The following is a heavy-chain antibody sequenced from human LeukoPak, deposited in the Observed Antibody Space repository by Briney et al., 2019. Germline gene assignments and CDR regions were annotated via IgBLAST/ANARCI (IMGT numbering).Heavy chain of an antibody. J-gene: IGHJ6*04. CDR2: IDPSDSYT. Sequence: AGASLKISCQGSGYNFTSYWISGGRQLPGKGLEGMGRIDPSDSYTNYSPSFQGHVTISADKSISTAYLQWSSLKASDTAMYYCARLYCSGGSCYSRHYGMDVWGKGTTVTVSS. V-gene: IGHV5-10-1*01. CDR1: GYNFTSYW. CDR3: ARLYCSGGSCYSRHYGMDV. D-gene: IGHD2-15*01.